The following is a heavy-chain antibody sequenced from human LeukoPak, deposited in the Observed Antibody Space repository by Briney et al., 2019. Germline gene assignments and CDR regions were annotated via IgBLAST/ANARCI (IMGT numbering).Heavy chain of an antibody. CDR2: ISGSGGST. J-gene: IGHJ4*02. Sequence: GGSLRLSCAASGFTFSSYAMSWVRQAPGKGLEWVSAISGSGGSTYYADSVKGRFTISRDNSKNTLYLQMNSLRAEDTAVCYCAKPKNYGSGMLSNWGQGTLVTVSS. CDR1: GFTFSSYA. D-gene: IGHD3-10*01. V-gene: IGHV3-23*01. CDR3: AKPKNYGSGMLSN.